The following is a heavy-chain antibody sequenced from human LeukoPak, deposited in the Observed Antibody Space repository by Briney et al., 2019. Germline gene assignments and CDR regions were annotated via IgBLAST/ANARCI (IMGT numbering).Heavy chain of an antibody. CDR3: ATDQGAAGISP. V-gene: IGHV1-8*01. CDR2: MNPNSGNT. Sequence: ASVKVSCKASGYTFTSYDINWVRQATGQGLEWMGWMNPNSGNTGYAQKFQGRVTMTEDTSTDTAYMELSSLRSEDTAVYYCATDQGAAGISPWGQGTLVTVSS. J-gene: IGHJ5*02. D-gene: IGHD6-13*01. CDR1: GYTFTSYD.